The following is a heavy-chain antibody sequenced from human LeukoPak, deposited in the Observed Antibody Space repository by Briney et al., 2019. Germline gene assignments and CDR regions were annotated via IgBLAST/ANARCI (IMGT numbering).Heavy chain of an antibody. J-gene: IGHJ4*02. Sequence: PSETLSLTCAVYGGSFSGYYWSWIRQPPGKGLEWIGEINHSGSTNYNPSLKGRVTISVDTSKNQFSLKLSSVTAADTAVYYCARVGVTAIYYFDYWGQGTLVTVSS. CDR2: INHSGST. CDR3: ARVGVTAIYYFDY. CDR1: GGSFSGYY. V-gene: IGHV4-34*01. D-gene: IGHD2-21*02.